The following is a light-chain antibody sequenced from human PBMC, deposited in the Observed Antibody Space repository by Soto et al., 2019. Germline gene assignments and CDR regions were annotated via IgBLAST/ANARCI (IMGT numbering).Light chain of an antibody. CDR3: QSYDSSLSGYV. CDR1: SGNIGADYD. CDR2: DNS. Sequence: QSVLTQPPSVSGAPVQRVTISCTGSSGNIGADYDVHWYHQLPGKAPKLLIYDNSNRPSGVPDRFSGSKSGDTASLAITGVQAADEADDYCQSYDSSLSGYVFGTGTKLTVL. J-gene: IGLJ1*01. V-gene: IGLV1-40*01.